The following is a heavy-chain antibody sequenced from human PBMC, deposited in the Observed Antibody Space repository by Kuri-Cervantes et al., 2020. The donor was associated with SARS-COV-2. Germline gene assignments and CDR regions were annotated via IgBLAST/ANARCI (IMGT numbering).Heavy chain of an antibody. CDR1: GGSISSSSYY. Sequence: ESLKISCTVSGGSISSSSYYWGWIRQPPGKGLEWIGSIYYSGCTYYNPSLKSRVTISVDTSKNQFSLKLSSVTAADTAVYYCARDPGRGDAFDIWGQGTMVTVSS. V-gene: IGHV4-39*02. D-gene: IGHD3-10*01. J-gene: IGHJ3*02. CDR2: IYYSGCT. CDR3: ARDPGRGDAFDI.